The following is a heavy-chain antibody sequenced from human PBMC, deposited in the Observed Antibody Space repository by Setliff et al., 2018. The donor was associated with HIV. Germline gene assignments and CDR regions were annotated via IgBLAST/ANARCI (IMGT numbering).Heavy chain of an antibody. D-gene: IGHD2-15*01. Sequence: ASVKVSCKASGYTFTSYGISWARQAPGQGLEWMGWISGNNGSTIYAQKFQGRVTMTRDTSTSTVYMELSSLTSEDTAVYFCAREYPRVAGPTPYYFDYWGQGTLVTVSS. CDR3: AREYPRVAGPTPYYFDY. CDR2: ISGNNGST. J-gene: IGHJ4*02. CDR1: GYTFTSYG. V-gene: IGHV1-18*01.